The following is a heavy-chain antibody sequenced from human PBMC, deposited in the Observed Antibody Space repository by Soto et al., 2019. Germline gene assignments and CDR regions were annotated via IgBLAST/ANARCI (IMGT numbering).Heavy chain of an antibody. CDR1: GFTVSDHY. D-gene: IGHD3-3*01. CDR3: ARGYRMISGIIIDLDX. J-gene: IGHJ4*02. CDR2: SRDKGKSYTT. Sequence: GSLRLSCAVAGFTVSDHYVDWVRQAPGKGLEWVGRSRDKGKSYTTDYAASVQGRFKISRYDSKNSLYLHMNTLQTEDTDVYYCARGYRMISGIIIDLDXWGRGTLVTVSX. V-gene: IGHV3-72*01.